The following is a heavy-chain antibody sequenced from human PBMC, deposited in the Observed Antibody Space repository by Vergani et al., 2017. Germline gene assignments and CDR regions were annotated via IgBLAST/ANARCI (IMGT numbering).Heavy chain of an antibody. CDR3: AKXLGTSSGGGWFDP. Sequence: EVQLEESGGGLVLPGRSLRLSCVAYGFTSAGYAMHWVRQAPGKGLEWVSGISWNSNSIGYADSVKGRFTISRDNAKNSLYLQMNSLRAEDTALYYCAKXLGTSSGGGWFDPWGQGTLVTVSS. D-gene: IGHD6-6*01. V-gene: IGHV3-9*02. CDR2: ISWNSNSI. CDR1: GFTSAGYA. J-gene: IGHJ5*02.